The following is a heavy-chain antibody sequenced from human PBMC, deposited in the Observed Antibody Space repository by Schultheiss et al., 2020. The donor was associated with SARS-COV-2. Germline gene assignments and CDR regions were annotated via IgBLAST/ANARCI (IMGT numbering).Heavy chain of an antibody. CDR2: INHSGST. J-gene: IGHJ4*02. CDR1: GGSISSYY. D-gene: IGHD6-6*01. CDR3: ARAHKYFHY. V-gene: IGHV4-34*01. Sequence: SETLSLTCTVSGGSISSYYWSWIRQPPGKGLEWIGEINHSGSTNYNPSLKSRVTISVDTSKNQFSLKLSSVTAADTAVYYCARAHKYFHYWGQGTLVTVS.